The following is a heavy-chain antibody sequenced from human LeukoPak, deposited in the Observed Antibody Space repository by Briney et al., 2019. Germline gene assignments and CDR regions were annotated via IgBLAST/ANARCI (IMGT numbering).Heavy chain of an antibody. D-gene: IGHD6-13*01. CDR2: ISYDGSNK. V-gene: IGHV3-30-3*01. CDR1: GFTFSGYA. J-gene: IGHJ6*02. Sequence: PGGSLRLSCAASGFTFSGYAMHWVRQAPGKGLEWVAVISYDGSNKYYADSVKGRFTISRDNSKNTLYLQMNSLRAEDTAVYYCARDLGSSSQVYYYGMDVWGQGTTVTVSS. CDR3: ARDLGSSSQVYYYGMDV.